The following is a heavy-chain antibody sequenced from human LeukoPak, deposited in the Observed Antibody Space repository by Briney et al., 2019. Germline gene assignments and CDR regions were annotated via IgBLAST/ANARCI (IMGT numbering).Heavy chain of an antibody. D-gene: IGHD3-3*01. Sequence: SETLSLTCTVSGGSISSYYWSWIRQPPGKGLEWIGYTYYSGSTNYNPSLKSRVTISVDTSKNQFSLKLSSVTAADTAVYYCARGRFLEWFDFDYWGQGTLVTVSS. CDR3: ARGRFLEWFDFDY. CDR2: TYYSGST. CDR1: GGSISSYY. J-gene: IGHJ4*02. V-gene: IGHV4-59*01.